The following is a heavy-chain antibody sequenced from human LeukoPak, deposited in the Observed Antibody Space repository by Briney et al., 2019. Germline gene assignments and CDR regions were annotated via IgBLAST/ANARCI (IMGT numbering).Heavy chain of an antibody. D-gene: IGHD3-9*01. CDR2: ISYDGSNK. V-gene: IGHV3-30*18. J-gene: IGHJ6*02. CDR1: GFTFSSYG. Sequence: GGSLRLSCAASGFTFSSYGMHWVRQAPGKGLEWVAGISYDGSNKYYADSVKGRFTISRDNSKDTLYLQMNSLRAEDTAVYYCAKVVVGGILTGYVYYYGMDVWGQGTTVTVSS. CDR3: AKVVVGGILTGYVYYYGMDV.